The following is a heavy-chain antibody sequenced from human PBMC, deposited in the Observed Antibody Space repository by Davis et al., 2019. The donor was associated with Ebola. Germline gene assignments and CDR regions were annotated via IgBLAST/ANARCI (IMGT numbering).Heavy chain of an antibody. CDR1: GFTFSSYA. D-gene: IGHD2-15*01. J-gene: IGHJ4*02. Sequence: PGESLKISCVASGFTFSSYAMTWFRQAPGKGLEWVSTITDFGGTKYADSVKGRFTISRDISRNTLYLHMNSLRVEDTAVYYCAKDYGDCTGGRCYGNPLDYWGQGTQVTASS. V-gene: IGHV3-23*01. CDR3: AKDYGDCTGGRCYGNPLDY. CDR2: ITDFGGT.